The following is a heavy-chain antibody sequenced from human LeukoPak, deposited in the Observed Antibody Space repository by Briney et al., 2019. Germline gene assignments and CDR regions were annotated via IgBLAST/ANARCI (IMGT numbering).Heavy chain of an antibody. D-gene: IGHD5-18*01. CDR1: GFTFSSYA. V-gene: IGHV3-23*01. CDR3: AKDLVDTAMVKNWGFDY. J-gene: IGHJ4*02. CDR2: ISGIGGST. Sequence: GGSLRLSCAASGFTFSSYAMSWVRQAPGKGLEWVSAISGIGGSTYYADSVKGRFTISRDNSKNTLYLQMNSLRAEDTAVYYCAKDLVDTAMVKNWGFDYWGQGTLVTVSS.